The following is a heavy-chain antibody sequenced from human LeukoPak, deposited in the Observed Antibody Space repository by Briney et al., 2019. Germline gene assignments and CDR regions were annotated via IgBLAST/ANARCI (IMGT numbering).Heavy chain of an antibody. CDR2: ISGSGGST. CDR1: GFTFSSYA. J-gene: IGHJ3*02. CDR3: AKDLRWGSSSSDAFDI. Sequence: VLLGGSLRLSCAASGFTFSSYAMSWVRQAPGKGLEWVSAISGSGGSTYYADSVKGRFTISRDNSKNTLYLQMNSLRAEDTAVYYCAKDLRWGSSSSDAFDIWGQGTMVTVSS. V-gene: IGHV3-23*01. D-gene: IGHD6-13*01.